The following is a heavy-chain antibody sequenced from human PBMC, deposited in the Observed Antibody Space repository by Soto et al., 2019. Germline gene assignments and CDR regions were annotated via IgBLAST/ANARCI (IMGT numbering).Heavy chain of an antibody. V-gene: IGHV1-18*01. J-gene: IGHJ4*01. CDR2: ISDHNDNT. CDR1: GYTFTSYG. Sequence: QVNLVQSGAEVRKPGASVKVSCKGSGYTFTSYGIAWVRQAPGQGLEWLGWISDHNDNTNYAQKVQGRVTVTRDTSTSTAYMELRNLRSDDTAVYYCARGRYGDYWGHGALVTVSS. CDR3: ARGRYGDY. D-gene: IGHD1-1*01.